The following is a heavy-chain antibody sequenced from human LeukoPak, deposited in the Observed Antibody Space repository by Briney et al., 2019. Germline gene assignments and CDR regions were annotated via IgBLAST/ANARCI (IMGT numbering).Heavy chain of an antibody. CDR3: AKLPAASLYYYYMDV. Sequence: PGRSLRLSCAASGFTFSSYGMHWVRQAPGKGLEWVAVISYDGSNKYYADSVKGRFTISRDNSKNSLYLQMNSLRAEDTAVYYCAKLPAASLYYYYMDVWGKGTTVTVSS. CDR2: ISYDGSNK. V-gene: IGHV3-30*18. D-gene: IGHD2-2*01. CDR1: GFTFSSYG. J-gene: IGHJ6*03.